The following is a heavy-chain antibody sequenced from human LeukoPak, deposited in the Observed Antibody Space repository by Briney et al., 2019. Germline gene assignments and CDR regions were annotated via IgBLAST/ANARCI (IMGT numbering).Heavy chain of an antibody. V-gene: IGHV4-59*01. D-gene: IGHD3-3*01. CDR3: ARGRRGTIFGVVTSNGYLYYYYYMDV. CDR1: GGSISSYY. J-gene: IGHJ6*03. CDR2: IYYSGST. Sequence: SETLSLTCTVSGGSISSYYWSWIRQPPGKGLEWIGYIYYSGSTNYNPSLKSRVTISVDTSKNQFSLELSSVTAADTAVYYCARGRRGTIFGVVTSNGYLYYYYYMDVWGKGTTVTVSS.